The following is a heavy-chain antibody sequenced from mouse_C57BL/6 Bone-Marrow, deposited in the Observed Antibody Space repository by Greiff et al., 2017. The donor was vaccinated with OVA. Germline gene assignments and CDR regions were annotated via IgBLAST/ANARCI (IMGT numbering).Heavy chain of an antibody. Sequence: EVKLMESGGDLVKPGGSLKLSCAASGFTFSSYGMSWVRQTPDKRLEWVATISSGGSYTYSPDSVKGRFTISRDTAKNTLYLQMSSLKSEDTAKYYCARHYYGSSYYWGQGTTLTVSA. CDR1: GFTFSSYG. J-gene: IGHJ2*01. CDR2: ISSGGSYT. D-gene: IGHD1-1*01. V-gene: IGHV5-6*01. CDR3: ARHYYGSSYY.